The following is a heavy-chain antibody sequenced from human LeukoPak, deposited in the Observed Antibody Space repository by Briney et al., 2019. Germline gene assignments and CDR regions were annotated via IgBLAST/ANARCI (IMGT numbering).Heavy chain of an antibody. CDR3: ARDRGLRFDYGMDV. V-gene: IGHV3-21*01. D-gene: IGHD3-10*01. CDR2: ISSSSSYI. CDR1: GFTFSSYS. Sequence: PGGSLRLSCAASGFTFSSYSMNWVRQAPGKGLEWVSSISSSSSYIYYADSVKGRFTISRDNAKNSLYLQMNSLRAEDTAVYYCARDRGLRFDYGMDVWGQGTTVTVSS. J-gene: IGHJ6*02.